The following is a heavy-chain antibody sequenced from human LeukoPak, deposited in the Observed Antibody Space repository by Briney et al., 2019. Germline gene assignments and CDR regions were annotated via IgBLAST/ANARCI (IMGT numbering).Heavy chain of an antibody. CDR3: AKVSAWAMVGATYFDY. V-gene: IGHV3-23*01. Sequence: GVSLRLSCAACGFTFSSYAMSWVRQAPGKGLEWVSSISGNSGSTYYADSVKGRFTISRDNSKNTVYLQMNSLRAEDTAVYYCAKVSAWAMVGATYFDYWGQGTLVTVSS. CDR1: GFTFSSYA. J-gene: IGHJ4*02. CDR2: ISGNSGST. D-gene: IGHD1-26*01.